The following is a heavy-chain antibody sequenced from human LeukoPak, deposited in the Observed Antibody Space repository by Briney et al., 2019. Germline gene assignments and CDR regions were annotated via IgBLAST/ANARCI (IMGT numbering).Heavy chain of an antibody. CDR2: ITARGGST. CDR3: AKCARVDWLPFDY. J-gene: IGHJ4*02. D-gene: IGHD3-9*01. V-gene: IGHV3-23*01. CDR1: GFTFSNYA. Sequence: PGGSLRLSCAASGFTFSNYALSWVRQAPGKGLEWVSGITARGGSTYYADSVKGRFTISRDNAKNTLSLQMNSLRGEDTAVYYCAKCARVDWLPFDYWGQGTLVTVSS.